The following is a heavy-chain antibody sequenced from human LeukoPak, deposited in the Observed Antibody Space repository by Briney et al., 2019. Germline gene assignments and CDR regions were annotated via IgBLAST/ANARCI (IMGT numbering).Heavy chain of an antibody. CDR2: VYYSGGT. D-gene: IGHD5-24*01. J-gene: IGHJ4*02. CDR1: GGSISSYY. Sequence: SETPSLTCTVSGGSISSYYWSWIRQPPGKGLEWIGYVYYSGGTNYNPSLKSRVTISVDTSKNQFSLRLSSVTAADTAVYYCARERRDGYKVYFDYWGQGTLVTVSS. V-gene: IGHV4-59*01. CDR3: ARERRDGYKVYFDY.